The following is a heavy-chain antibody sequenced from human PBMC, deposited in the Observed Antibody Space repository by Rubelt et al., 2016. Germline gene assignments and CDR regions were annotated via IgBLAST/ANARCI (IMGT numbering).Heavy chain of an antibody. CDR3: ARGVEYYYGSGTNWFDP. J-gene: IGHJ5*02. D-gene: IGHD3-10*01. Sequence: QVQLVQSGAEVKKPGSSVKVSCKASGGTFSSYAISWVRQAPGQGLEWMGRIIPILGIANYEKKFQGRVTITADKSTGTAYMELSSLRSEDTAVYYCARGVEYYYGSGTNWFDPWGQGTLVTVSS. V-gene: IGHV1-69*04. CDR2: IIPILGIA. CDR1: GGTFSSYA.